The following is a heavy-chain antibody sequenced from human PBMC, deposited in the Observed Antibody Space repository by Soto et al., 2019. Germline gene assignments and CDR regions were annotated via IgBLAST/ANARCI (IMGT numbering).Heavy chain of an antibody. Sequence: PSETLSLTXAVYGGSFNDYYWNWIRQPPGKGLEWIGEIKHGGSTNYNPSLKTRVTMSLDTSKNQVSLKLTSVTAADTAVYYCARGRGEVDYWGQGTQVTVSS. D-gene: IGHD3-16*01. CDR1: GGSFNDYY. CDR3: ARGRGEVDY. J-gene: IGHJ4*02. V-gene: IGHV4-34*01. CDR2: IKHGGST.